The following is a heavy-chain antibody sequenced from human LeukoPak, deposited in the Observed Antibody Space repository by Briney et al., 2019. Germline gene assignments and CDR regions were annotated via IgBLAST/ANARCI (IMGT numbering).Heavy chain of an antibody. J-gene: IGHJ4*02. V-gene: IGHV1-24*01. CDR1: GYTLTELS. CDR3: ATRKPQHLYYYGSGTNFDY. CDR2: FDPEDGET. D-gene: IGHD3-10*01. Sequence: GTSVKVSCKVSGYTLTELSMHWVRQAPGKGLEWMGGFDPEDGETIYAQKFQGRVTMTEDTSTDTAYMELSSLRSEDTAVYYCATRKPQHLYYYGSGTNFDYWGQGTLVTVSS.